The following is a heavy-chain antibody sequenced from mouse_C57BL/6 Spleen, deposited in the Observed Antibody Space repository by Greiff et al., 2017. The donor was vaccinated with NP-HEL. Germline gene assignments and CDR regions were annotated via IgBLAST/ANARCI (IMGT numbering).Heavy chain of an antibody. V-gene: IGHV14-4*01. Sequence: VQLQQSGAELVRPGASVKLSCTASGFNIKDDYMHWVKQRPEQGLEWIGWIDPENGDTEYASKFQGKATITADTSSNTAYLQLSSLTSEDTAVYYCTINYYGSGSYWGQGTLVTVSA. D-gene: IGHD1-1*01. CDR1: GFNIKDDY. J-gene: IGHJ3*01. CDR2: IDPENGDT. CDR3: TINYYGSGSY.